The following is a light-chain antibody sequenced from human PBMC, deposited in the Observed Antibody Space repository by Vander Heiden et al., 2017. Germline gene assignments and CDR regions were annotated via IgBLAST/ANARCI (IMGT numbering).Light chain of an antibody. CDR1: SSDVGSNNL. Sequence: QPPLTHPASVSGSPGRSIPISCPGTSSDVGSNNLVSWYQQHPGKAPQLMIYEVSQRPSGVSHRFSGSKSGNTASLTISGLQAEDEADYYCCSYAGSSTPYVFGTGTKVTVL. CDR3: CSYAGSSTPYV. CDR2: EVS. V-gene: IGLV2-23*02. J-gene: IGLJ1*01.